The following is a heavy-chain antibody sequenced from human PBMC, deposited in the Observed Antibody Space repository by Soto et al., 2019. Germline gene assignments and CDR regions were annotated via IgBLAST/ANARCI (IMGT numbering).Heavy chain of an antibody. CDR1: SGPSKSHN. Sequence: QVQVQQSGPGLVKPSETLSLTCTVSSGPSKSHNWGWIRQPPGRGLEWIGYVYDTWRTSYNPSLKSRVTVSADTSTNRISLTLRFVTAADTAVSYCVRQGIGFLHGLVDVWGQGTTVIVFS. D-gene: IGHD3-10*01. CDR2: VYDTWRT. V-gene: IGHV4-59*08. CDR3: VRQGIGFLHGLVDV. J-gene: IGHJ6*01.